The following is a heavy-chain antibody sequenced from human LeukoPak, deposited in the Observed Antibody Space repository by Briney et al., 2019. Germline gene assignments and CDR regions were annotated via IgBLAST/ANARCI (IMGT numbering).Heavy chain of an antibody. J-gene: IGHJ4*02. Sequence: SETLSLTCTVSGGSISSYYWSWIRQPPGKGLEWIGYIYYSGSTNYNPSLKSRVTLSVDTSKNQFSLKLSSVTAADTAVYYCARGGSSGYYYFMPLDYWGQGTLVTVSS. CDR1: GGSISSYY. D-gene: IGHD3-22*01. CDR2: IYYSGST. CDR3: ARGGSSGYYYFMPLDY. V-gene: IGHV4-59*01.